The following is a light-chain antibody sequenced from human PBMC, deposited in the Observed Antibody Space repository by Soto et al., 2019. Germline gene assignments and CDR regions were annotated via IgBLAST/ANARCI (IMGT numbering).Light chain of an antibody. CDR1: QNIRTY. CDR2: DAS. CDR3: QQYDDLPFT. Sequence: DIQMTQSPSSLSASVGDRVTITCQASQNIRTYLNWYQQKPGQAPKLLIDDASNLEIGVPSRFSGSGSGTDLTFTISSLQPEDIATYYCQQYDDLPFTFGPGTKVDIK. V-gene: IGKV1-33*01. J-gene: IGKJ3*01.